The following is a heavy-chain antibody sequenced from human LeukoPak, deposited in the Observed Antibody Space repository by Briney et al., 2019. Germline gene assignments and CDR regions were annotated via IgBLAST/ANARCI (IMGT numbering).Heavy chain of an antibody. CDR3: ARATPVAAAGYYFDY. D-gene: IGHD6-13*01. J-gene: IGHJ4*02. CDR1: GFTFSSYD. Sequence: GGSLRLSCAASGFTFSSYDMHWVRQATGRGLEWVSAIGTAGDTYYPGSVKGRFTISRENAKNTLYLQMDSLRAEDTAVYFCARATPVAAAGYYFDYWGQGTQVTVSS. CDR2: IGTAGDT. V-gene: IGHV3-13*04.